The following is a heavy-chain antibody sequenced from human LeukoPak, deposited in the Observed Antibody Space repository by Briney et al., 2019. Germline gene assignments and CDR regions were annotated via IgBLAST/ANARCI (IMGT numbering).Heavy chain of an antibody. D-gene: IGHD6-6*01. CDR1: GYIFTGQD. CDR2: INPNTGGT. Sequence: ASVKVSCKASGYIFTGQDMHWGRQAPEQGLECRGWINPNTGGTHYAQRFQGRVTMTRDTSISTAYMELRSLRSDDTAVYYCASYPRYSSSPPFDYWGQGTLVTVSS. J-gene: IGHJ4*02. CDR3: ASYPRYSSSPPFDY. V-gene: IGHV1-2*02.